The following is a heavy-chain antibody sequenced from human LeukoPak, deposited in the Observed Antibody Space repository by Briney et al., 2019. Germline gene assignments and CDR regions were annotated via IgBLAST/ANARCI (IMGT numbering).Heavy chain of an antibody. V-gene: IGHV4-34*01. CDR3: ARHESPYYFDY. Sequence: SETLSLTCAVYGGSFSGYYWSWIRQPPGKGLEWIGSIYYSGSTYYNPSLKSRVTISVDTSKNQFSLKLSSVTAADTAVYYCARHESPYYFDYWGQGTLVTVSS. CDR2: IYYSGST. CDR1: GGSFSGYY. J-gene: IGHJ4*02.